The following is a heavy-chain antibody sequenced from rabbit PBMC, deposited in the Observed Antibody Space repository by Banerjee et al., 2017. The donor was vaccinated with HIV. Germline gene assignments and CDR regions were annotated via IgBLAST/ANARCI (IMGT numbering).Heavy chain of an antibody. CDR2: IYTDSGIT. J-gene: IGHJ4*01. CDR1: GFSFSNKYV. Sequence: QEQLEESGGDLVKPEGSLTLTCTASGFSFSNKYVMCWVRQAPGKGLEWIACIYTDSGITYYASWARGRFTISKTLSTTVTLQMTSLTAADTPTYFCARSAGYAGYGYATGFNLWGPGTLVTVS. CDR3: ARSAGYAGYGYATGFNL. D-gene: IGHD6-1*01. V-gene: IGHV1S45*01.